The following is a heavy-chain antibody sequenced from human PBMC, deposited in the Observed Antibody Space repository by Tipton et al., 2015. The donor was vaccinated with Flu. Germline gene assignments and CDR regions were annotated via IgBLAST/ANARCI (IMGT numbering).Heavy chain of an antibody. Sequence: QLVQSGAEVKKPGASVKVSCRTSGYTFTTFGISWVRQAPGQGLEWMGWISTTNGNTNSAQKFQGRVAMTSDTSTSTVFMELRSLRSDDTAVYYCARDLDGSGSYPRNYWGQGTLVTVSS. J-gene: IGHJ4*02. V-gene: IGHV1-18*01. CDR3: ARDLDGSGSYPRNY. D-gene: IGHD1-26*01. CDR1: GYTFTTFG. CDR2: ISTTNGNT.